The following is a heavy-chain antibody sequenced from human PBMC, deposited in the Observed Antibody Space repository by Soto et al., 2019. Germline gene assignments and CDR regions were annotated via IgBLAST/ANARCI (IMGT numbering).Heavy chain of an antibody. V-gene: IGHV1-18*01. D-gene: IGHD6-6*01. CDR3: ARDSQYSTDWQRFDS. CDR2: VNTYNGNP. Sequence: QVQLVQSGVEVKKPGASVKVSCKASGYTFTNYAISWVRQSPGRRLERMGWVNTYNGNPNYAQIFQGRVTKTPDTSPCTAYTELRSLKSDASAVYYCARDSQYSTDWQRFDSWGQGTLVTVSS. J-gene: IGHJ4*02. CDR1: GYTFTNYA.